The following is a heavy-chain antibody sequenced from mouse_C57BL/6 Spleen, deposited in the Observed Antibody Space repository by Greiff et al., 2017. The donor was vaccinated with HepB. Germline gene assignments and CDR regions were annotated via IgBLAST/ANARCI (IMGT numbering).Heavy chain of an antibody. CDR2: ISSGGSYT. Sequence: EVQGVKSGGDLVKPGGSLKLSCAASGFTFSSYGMSWVRQTPDKRLEWVATISSGGSYTYYPDSVKGRFTISRDNAKNTLYLQMSSLKSEDTAMYYCARLGGSSYAMDYWGQGTSVTVSS. V-gene: IGHV5-6*01. J-gene: IGHJ4*01. CDR1: GFTFSSYG. CDR3: ARLGGSSYAMDY. D-gene: IGHD1-1*01.